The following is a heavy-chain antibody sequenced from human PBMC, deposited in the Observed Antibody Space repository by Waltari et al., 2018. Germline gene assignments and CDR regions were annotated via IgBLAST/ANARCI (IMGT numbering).Heavy chain of an antibody. CDR1: GGSISSGGYY. D-gene: IGHD3-22*01. V-gene: IGHV4-31*03. CDR3: ARGVRSSGSTKIYYFDY. CDR2: IYYSGST. Sequence: QVQLQESGPGLVKPSQTLSLTCTVSGGSISSGGYYWSWIRQHPGKGLEWIGYIYYSGSTYYNPSLKSRVTISVDTSKNQFSLKLSSVTAADTAVYYCARGVRSSGSTKIYYFDYWGQGTLVTVSS. J-gene: IGHJ4*02.